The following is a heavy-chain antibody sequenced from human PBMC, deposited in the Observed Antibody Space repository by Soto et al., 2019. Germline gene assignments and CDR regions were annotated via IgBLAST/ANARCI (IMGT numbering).Heavy chain of an antibody. D-gene: IGHD2-21*02. CDR2: LYWDDDK. CDR1: GFSLSTGGVG. Sequence: QITLKESGPSLVKPTQTLTLTCTFSGFSLSTGGVGVGWIRQPPGKALEWLALLYWDDDKRYSPSLRSRLTVTKDTSKNQVVLTMPNMDPVDTATYYCAHSRCGGDCLQSYSSHYYYGMDVWGQGTTVTVSS. V-gene: IGHV2-5*02. J-gene: IGHJ6*02. CDR3: AHSRCGGDCLQSYSSHYYYGMDV.